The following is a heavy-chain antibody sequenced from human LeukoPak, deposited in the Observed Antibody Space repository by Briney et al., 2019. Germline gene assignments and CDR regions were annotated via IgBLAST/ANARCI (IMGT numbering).Heavy chain of an antibody. J-gene: IGHJ4*02. V-gene: IGHV3-33*06. Sequence: GGSLRLSCAASGFTFSNYGMHWVRQAPGKGLEWVAVIWYDGSNKYYADSVKGRFTISRDNSKNTLYLQMNSLRAEDTAMYYCAKYDNSGRAGGYWGQGTLVTVPS. CDR1: GFTFSNYG. CDR3: AKYDNSGRAGGY. CDR2: IWYDGSNK. D-gene: IGHD3-22*01.